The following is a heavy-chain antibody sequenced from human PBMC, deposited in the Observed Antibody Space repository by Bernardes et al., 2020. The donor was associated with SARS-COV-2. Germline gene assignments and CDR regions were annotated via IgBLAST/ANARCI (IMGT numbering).Heavy chain of an antibody. CDR2: IYSGGNT. D-gene: IGHD6-13*01. CDR3: ARDYPDPAD. Sequence: LRLSCAASGFTVSSNYMSWVRQAPGKGLEWVSVIYSGGNTYYADSVKDRFTISRDNSKNTLYLQMNSLRAEDTAVYYCARDYPDPADWGQGTLVTVSS. CDR1: GFTVSSNY. V-gene: IGHV3-66*01. J-gene: IGHJ4*02.